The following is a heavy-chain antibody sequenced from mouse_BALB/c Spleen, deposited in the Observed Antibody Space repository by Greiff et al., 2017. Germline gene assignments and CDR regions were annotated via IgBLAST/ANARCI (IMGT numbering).Heavy chain of an antibody. V-gene: IGHV3-2*02. CDR1: GYSITSDYA. Sequence: EVHLVESGPGLVKPSQSLSLTCTVTGYSITSDYAWNWIRQFPGNKLEWMGYISYSGSTSYNPSLKSRISITRDTSKNQFFLQLNSVTTEDTATYYCAKVPLYYGNSWFAYWGQGTLVTVSA. J-gene: IGHJ3*01. CDR3: AKVPLYYGNSWFAY. D-gene: IGHD2-1*01. CDR2: ISYSGST.